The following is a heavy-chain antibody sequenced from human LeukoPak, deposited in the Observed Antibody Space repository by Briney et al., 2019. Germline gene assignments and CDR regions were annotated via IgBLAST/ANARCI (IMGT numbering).Heavy chain of an antibody. CDR1: GGSISSYY. CDR2: IYYSGST. J-gene: IGHJ5*02. V-gene: IGHV4-59*08. CDR3: ASNWNYGWFDP. D-gene: IGHD1-7*01. Sequence: SETLSLTCTVSGGSISSYYWSWIWQPPGKGLEWIGYIYYSGSTNYNPSLKSRVTISVDTSKNQFSLKLSSVTAADTAVYYCASNWNYGWFDPWGQGTLVTVSS.